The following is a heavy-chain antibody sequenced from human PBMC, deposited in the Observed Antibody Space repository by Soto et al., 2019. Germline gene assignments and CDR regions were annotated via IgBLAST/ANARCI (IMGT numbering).Heavy chain of an antibody. CDR2: IGTAGDT. V-gene: IGHV3-13*01. J-gene: IGHJ4*02. CDR3: ARNPHSFSDYDSSGGVSFYFDY. Sequence: HRESLKISCAASGFTFSSYDMHWVRQATGKGLEWVSAIGTAGDTYYPGSVKGRFTISRENAKNSLYLQMNSLRAEDTAVYYCARNPHSFSDYDSSGGVSFYFDYWGQGTLVTV. D-gene: IGHD3-22*01. CDR1: GFTFSSYD.